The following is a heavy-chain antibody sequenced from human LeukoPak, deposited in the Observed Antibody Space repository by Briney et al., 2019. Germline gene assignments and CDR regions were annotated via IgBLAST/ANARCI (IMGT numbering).Heavy chain of an antibody. D-gene: IGHD3-16*01. Sequence: GGSLRLSCAASGFTFSSYEMNWVRQAPGKGMEWVSYISSSGSTLYYADSVTGRFTISRDNAKNSLYLQMNSLRAEDTAVYYCARLYVGDTWHYYYYMNVWGKGTTVTVSS. J-gene: IGHJ6*03. CDR2: ISSSGSTL. CDR3: ARLYVGDTWHYYYYMNV. V-gene: IGHV3-48*03. CDR1: GFTFSSYE.